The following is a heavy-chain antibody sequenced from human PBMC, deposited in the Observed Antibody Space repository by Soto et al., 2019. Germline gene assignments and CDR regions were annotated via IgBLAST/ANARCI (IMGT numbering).Heavy chain of an antibody. Sequence: SETLSLTCTVSGGSISSGGYYWSWIRQHPGKGLEWIGYIYYSGRTYYNPSLKGRVTISVDTSKTQFSLKLSSVTAADTAVYYCARVDVVVVGAGYYYMDVWGKGTTVTVSS. CDR3: ARVDVVVVGAGYYYMDV. J-gene: IGHJ6*03. CDR1: GGSISSGGYY. D-gene: IGHD2-15*01. V-gene: IGHV4-31*03. CDR2: IYYSGRT.